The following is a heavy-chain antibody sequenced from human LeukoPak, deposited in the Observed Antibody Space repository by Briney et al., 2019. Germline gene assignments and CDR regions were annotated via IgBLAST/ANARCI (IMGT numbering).Heavy chain of an antibody. CDR2: ISAYNGNT. V-gene: IGHV1-18*01. J-gene: IGHJ6*02. CDR1: GYTFTSYG. D-gene: IGHD3-10*01. Sequence: ASVKVSCKASGYTFTSYGISWVRQAPGQGLEWMGWISAYNGNTNYAQKLQGRVTMTTDTFTSTAYMELRSLRSDDTAVYYCAREPRYYGSGSYTGYYYYGMDVWGQGTTVTVSS. CDR3: AREPRYYGSGSYTGYYYYGMDV.